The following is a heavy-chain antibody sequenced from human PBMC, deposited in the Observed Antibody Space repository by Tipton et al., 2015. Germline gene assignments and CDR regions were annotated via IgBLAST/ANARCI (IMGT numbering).Heavy chain of an antibody. Sequence: TLSLTCTVSGGSISSYYWSWIRQTPGKGLEWIGYIYYIGYTNYNPSLKSRITISVDTSKTQFSLNLSSVTAADTAVYYCAKGQGAYRPWGQGTLVTVSS. CDR1: GGSISSYY. CDR3: AKGQGAYRP. V-gene: IGHV4-59*12. J-gene: IGHJ5*02. CDR2: IYYIGYT. D-gene: IGHD3-16*01.